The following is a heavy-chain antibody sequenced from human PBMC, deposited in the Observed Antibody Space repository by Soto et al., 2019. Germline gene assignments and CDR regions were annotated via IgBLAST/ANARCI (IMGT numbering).Heavy chain of an antibody. Sequence: QVQLVQSGAEVKKPGSSVKVSCKASGGTFSSYTISWVRQAPGQGLEWMGRIIPILGIANYAQKFQGRVTITADKSTSTAYMELSSLRSEDTAVYYCVLNAPAITWFDPWCKGTLVTVSS. D-gene: IGHD1-20*01. CDR1: GGTFSSYT. CDR3: VLNAPAITWFDP. CDR2: IIPILGIA. J-gene: IGHJ5*02. V-gene: IGHV1-69*02.